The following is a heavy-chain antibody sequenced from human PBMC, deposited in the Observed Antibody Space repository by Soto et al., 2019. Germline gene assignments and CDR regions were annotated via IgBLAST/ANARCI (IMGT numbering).Heavy chain of an antibody. CDR2: IWYDGSNK. CDR3: ARDLIAGLRWYPFAFDI. V-gene: IGHV3-33*01. J-gene: IGHJ3*02. CDR1: GFTFSSYG. D-gene: IGHD4-17*01. Sequence: PGGSLRLSCAASGFTFSSYGMHWVRQAPGKGLEWVAVIWYDGSNKYYVDSVKGRFTISRDNSKNTLYLQMNSLRADDTAVYYCARDLIAGLRWYPFAFDIWGQGTMVTVSS.